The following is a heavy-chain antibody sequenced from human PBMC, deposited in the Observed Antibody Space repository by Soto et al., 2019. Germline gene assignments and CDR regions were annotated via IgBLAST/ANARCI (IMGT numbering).Heavy chain of an antibody. Sequence: EVQLVDSGGGLVQPGGSLRLSCAASGFTFSTFEMNWVRQAPGKGLEWVSKIGSSGSTIWYADSVKGRFTISRDSAKKSLYLQMDSLRAEDTAVYYCARLRKGGYCDYWGQGALVTVST. CDR3: ARLRKGGYCDY. CDR2: IGSSGSTI. D-gene: IGHD1-26*01. CDR1: GFTFSTFE. J-gene: IGHJ4*02. V-gene: IGHV3-48*03.